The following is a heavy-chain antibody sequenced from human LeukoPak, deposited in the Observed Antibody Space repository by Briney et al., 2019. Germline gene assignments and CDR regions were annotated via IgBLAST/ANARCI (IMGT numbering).Heavy chain of an antibody. CDR3: AIAHDYGDYVGAFDI. CDR2: IYYSGST. Sequence: SGTLSLTCAVSGGSISSSNWWSWVRQPPGKGLEWIGYIYYSGSTYYNPSLKSRVTISVDTSKNQFSLKLSSVTAADTAVYYCAIAHDYGDYVGAFDIWGQGTMVTVSS. J-gene: IGHJ3*02. CDR1: GGSISSSNW. V-gene: IGHV4-4*02. D-gene: IGHD4-17*01.